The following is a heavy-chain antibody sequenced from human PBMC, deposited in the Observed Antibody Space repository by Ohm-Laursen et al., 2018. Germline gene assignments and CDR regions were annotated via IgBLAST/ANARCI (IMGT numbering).Heavy chain of an antibody. V-gene: IGHV3-21*01. Sequence: GSLRLSCAASGFTFKSYGMHWVRQAPGTGLEWVSYISDTGSHTYYAGSVRGRFTISRDNAQNSLYLHMSSLRAEDTAIYYCARDDGAYARRSGMDVWGQGTTVTVSS. CDR3: ARDDGAYARRSGMDV. J-gene: IGHJ6*02. CDR2: ISDTGSHT. D-gene: IGHD2-8*01. CDR1: GFTFKSYG.